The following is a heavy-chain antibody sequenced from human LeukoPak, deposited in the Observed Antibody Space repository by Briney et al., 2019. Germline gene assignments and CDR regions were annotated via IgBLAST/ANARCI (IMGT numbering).Heavy chain of an antibody. CDR1: GGSISSYY. J-gene: IGHJ4*02. CDR2: IYYSGST. V-gene: IGHV4-59*01. CDR3: ARDRRGGDYFDY. Sequence: SETLSLTCTVSGGSISSYYWSWIRQPPGKGLEWIGYIYYSGSTNYRPSLKSRVTISVDTSKNQFSLKLSSVTAADTAVYYCARDRRGGDYFDYWGQGTLVTVSS. D-gene: IGHD3-16*01.